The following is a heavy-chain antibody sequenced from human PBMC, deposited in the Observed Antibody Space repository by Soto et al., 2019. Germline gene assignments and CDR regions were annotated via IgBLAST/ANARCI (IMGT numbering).Heavy chain of an antibody. CDR1: GFSLTSYW. CDR2: IYPRDSHT. J-gene: IGHJ3*01. V-gene: IGHV5-51*01. CDR3: ARTGGSHAFEL. Sequence: GESLMISCKGSGFSLTSYWIGWVRQMPGKGLECLGIIYPRDSHTRYNPSFQGQVTISVDESISTAYLQFSSLKTSDTAIYYCARTGGSHAFELWGHGTMVTVSS.